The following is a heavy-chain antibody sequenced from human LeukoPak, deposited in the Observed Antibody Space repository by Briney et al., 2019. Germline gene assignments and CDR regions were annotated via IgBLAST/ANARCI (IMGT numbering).Heavy chain of an antibody. CDR2: ISYDGSNK. J-gene: IGHJ5*02. CDR3: ARAQYDFWSGSYSWFDP. CDR1: GFTFSSYA. V-gene: IGHV3-30*01. D-gene: IGHD3-3*01. Sequence: PGGSLRLSCAASGFTFSSYAMHWVRQAPGKGLEWVAVISYDGSNKYYADSVKGRFTIPRDNSKNTLYLQMNSLRAEDTAVYYCARAQYDFWSGSYSWFDPWGQGTLVTVSS.